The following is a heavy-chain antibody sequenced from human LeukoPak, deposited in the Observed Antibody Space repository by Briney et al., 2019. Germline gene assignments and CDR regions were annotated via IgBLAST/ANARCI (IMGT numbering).Heavy chain of an antibody. CDR1: GFTFDDYA. CDR3: AKDSPSYCSGGSCYSKYYYGMDV. Sequence: GSLRLSCAASGFTFDDYAMHWVRQAPGKGLEWVSLISGDGGSTYYADSVKGRFTISRDNSENSLYLQMNSLRTEDTALYYCAKDSPSYCSGGSCYSKYYYGMDVWGQGTTVTVSS. J-gene: IGHJ6*02. D-gene: IGHD2-15*01. CDR2: ISGDGGST. V-gene: IGHV3-43*02.